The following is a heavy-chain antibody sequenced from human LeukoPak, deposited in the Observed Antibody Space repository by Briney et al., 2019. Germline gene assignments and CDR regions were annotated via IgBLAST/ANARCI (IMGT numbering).Heavy chain of an antibody. J-gene: IGHJ4*02. CDR3: AGQFDSSGSYFY. CDR2: IYHTGST. V-gene: IGHV4-38-2*02. Sequence: TLSLTCTVSGSGYSISGGFYWGWIRQPPGKGLEWIGSIYHTGSTYYNPSLKSRATISVDTSKNQFSLKLKFVTAADTAVYYCAGQFDSSGSYFYWGQGTLVTVSS. CDR1: GSGYSISGGFY. D-gene: IGHD3-22*01.